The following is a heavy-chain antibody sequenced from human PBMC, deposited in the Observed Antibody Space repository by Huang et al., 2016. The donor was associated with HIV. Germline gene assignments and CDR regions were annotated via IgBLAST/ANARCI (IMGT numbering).Heavy chain of an antibody. J-gene: IGHJ4*02. V-gene: IGHV2-5*04. D-gene: IGHD3-16*01. CDR2: VYWNYDK. CDR1: GFSLTTTGVG. Sequence: QITLKESGPTLVKPTQTLTLTCPFSGFSLTTTGVGVGWLRLTPGKALEWLALVYWNYDKRYTPSLKRRLSITKDASKDQVVLTMTTMGPVDTGRYYCVRTRWDYGNAWDFWGQGTLVTVSS. CDR3: VRTRWDYGNAWDF.